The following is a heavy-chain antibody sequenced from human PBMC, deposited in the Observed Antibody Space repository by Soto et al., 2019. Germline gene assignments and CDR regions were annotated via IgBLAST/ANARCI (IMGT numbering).Heavy chain of an antibody. D-gene: IGHD1-1*01. Sequence: EVQLLESGGGLVQPGGSLRLSCAASGFTFSSYAMSWVRQAPGKGLEWVSAISGSGGSTYYTDSVKGRFTISRDNSKNTLYLQMNSLRAEDTAVYYCAKDQTDNYYYYGMDVWGQGTTVTVSS. CDR1: GFTFSSYA. V-gene: IGHV3-23*01. J-gene: IGHJ6*02. CDR2: ISGSGGST. CDR3: AKDQTDNYYYYGMDV.